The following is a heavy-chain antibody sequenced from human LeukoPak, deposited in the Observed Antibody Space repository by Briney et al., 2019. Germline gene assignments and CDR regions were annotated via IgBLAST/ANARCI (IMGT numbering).Heavy chain of an antibody. CDR1: GYTFTGYY. J-gene: IGHJ3*02. D-gene: IGHD3-22*01. Sequence: ASVKVSCKASGYTFTGYYMHWVRQAPGQGLEWMGWINPNSGGTNYAQKFQGRVTMTRDTSIGTAYMELSRLRSDDTAVYYCARMRYDSSGYYPDAFDIWGQGTMVTVSS. V-gene: IGHV1-2*02. CDR3: ARMRYDSSGYYPDAFDI. CDR2: INPNSGGT.